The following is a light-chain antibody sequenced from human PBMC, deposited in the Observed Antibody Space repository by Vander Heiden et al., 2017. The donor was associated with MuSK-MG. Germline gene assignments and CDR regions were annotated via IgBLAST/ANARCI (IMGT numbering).Light chain of an antibody. J-gene: IGLJ1*01. CDR1: SSDVGSYNL. Sequence: QSALTQPASVSGSPGRPITIACPGPSSDVGSYNLASWHQQHAGKAPKLMIYEGSKRPAGVANRFSGSKAGNTSSLTIAGLQAEDEADYYCCSDAGSSTSYVFGTGTKVTVL. CDR2: EGS. V-gene: IGLV2-23*01. CDR3: CSDAGSSTSYV.